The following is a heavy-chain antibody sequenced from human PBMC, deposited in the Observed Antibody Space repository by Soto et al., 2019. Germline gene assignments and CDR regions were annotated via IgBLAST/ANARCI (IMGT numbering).Heavy chain of an antibody. D-gene: IGHD5-18*01. V-gene: IGHV1-69*01. CDR2: IIPIFGTA. CDR3: ARDTGAMVGGGDY. Sequence: QVQLVQSGAEVKKPVSSVKVSCKASGGTFSSYAISWVRQAPGQGLEWMGGIIPIFGTANYAQKFQGRVTIPADEATSTAYMELSRLRSEDTAVYYCARDTGAMVGGGDYWGQGTLVTVSS. CDR1: GGTFSSYA. J-gene: IGHJ4*02.